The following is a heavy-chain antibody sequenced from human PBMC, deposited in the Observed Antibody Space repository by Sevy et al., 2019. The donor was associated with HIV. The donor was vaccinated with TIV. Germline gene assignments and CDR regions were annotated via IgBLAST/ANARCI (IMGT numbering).Heavy chain of an antibody. V-gene: IGHV1-69*06. CDR3: AMPIFGVVNEGGYYYYMDV. J-gene: IGHJ6*03. CDR2: IIPIFGTA. Sequence: ASVKVSCKASGGTFSSYAISWVRQAPGQGLEWMGGIIPIFGTANYAQKFQGRVTITADKSTSTAYMELSSLRSEDTAVYYCAMPIFGVVNEGGYYYYMDVWGKGTTVTVS. D-gene: IGHD3-3*01. CDR1: GGTFSSYA.